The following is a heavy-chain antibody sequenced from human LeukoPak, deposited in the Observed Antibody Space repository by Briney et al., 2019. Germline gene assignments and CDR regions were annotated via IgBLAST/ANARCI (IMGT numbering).Heavy chain of an antibody. V-gene: IGHV1-46*01. CDR1: GYTFTSHH. CDR2: VNPSGGST. J-gene: IGHJ6*02. Sequence: ASVKVSCKASGYTFTSHHMHWVRQAPGQGLEWMGIVNPSGGSTGYAQKFQGRVTLTRDTSTSTVYMELSSLRSDDTAVYYCARATLTTHYGMDVWGQGTTVTVSS. D-gene: IGHD2-15*01. CDR3: ARATLTTHYGMDV.